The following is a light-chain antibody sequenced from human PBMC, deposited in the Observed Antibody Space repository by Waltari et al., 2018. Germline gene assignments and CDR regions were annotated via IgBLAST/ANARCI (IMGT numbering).Light chain of an antibody. CDR2: GAS. CDR1: QTVANTY. J-gene: IGKJ1*01. CDR3: QKYGSSPPWA. V-gene: IGKV3-20*01. Sequence: EIVLTQSPGTLSLSPGERVTLSCRASQTVANTYLAWYQHQPGQAPRLRVYGASSRAPGIPGRVSGSGSGTDFTLTINSLEPEDVAVYYCQKYGSSPPWAFGQGTKVEIK.